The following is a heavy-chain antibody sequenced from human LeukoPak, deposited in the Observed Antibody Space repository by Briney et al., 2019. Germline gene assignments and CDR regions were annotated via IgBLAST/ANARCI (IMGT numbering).Heavy chain of an antibody. J-gene: IGHJ4*02. Sequence: GGSLRLSCAASGFTFSSYWMSWVRQAPGKVLEWVANIKQDGSEKYYVDAVKGRFTISRDNAKNSLYLQMNSLRAEDTAVYYCARVTADYYDSSGYYPYWGQGTLVTVSS. CDR3: ARVTADYYDSSGYYPY. D-gene: IGHD3-22*01. V-gene: IGHV3-7*01. CDR1: GFTFSSYW. CDR2: IKQDGSEK.